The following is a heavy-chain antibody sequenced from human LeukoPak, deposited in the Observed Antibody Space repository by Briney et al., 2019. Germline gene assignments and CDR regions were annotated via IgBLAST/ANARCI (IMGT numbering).Heavy chain of an antibody. D-gene: IGHD6-19*01. CDR2: IGTAGAT. J-gene: IGHJ3*02. CDR1: GFSFSDYD. Sequence: GGSLRLSCAASGFSFSDYDMHWVRQITGKGLEWVSAIGTAGATSYAGSVKGRFAISRESAKTSLYLQMSSLRDEDTAVYFCVRAAGIAWYAFDTWGPGTMVTVSS. V-gene: IGHV3-13*01. CDR3: VRAAGIAWYAFDT.